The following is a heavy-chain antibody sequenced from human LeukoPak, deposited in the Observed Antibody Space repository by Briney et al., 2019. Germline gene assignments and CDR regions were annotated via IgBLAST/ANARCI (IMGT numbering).Heavy chain of an antibody. CDR2: IYPGDSDT. V-gene: IGHV5-51*01. CDR3: ARYYSSGWYGSADAFDI. D-gene: IGHD6-19*01. Sequence: GESPKIFCKGSGYSFTSYWIGWVRQMPGKGLEWMGIIYPGDSDTRYSPSFQGQVTISADKSISTAYLQWGSLKASDTAMYYCARYYSSGWYGSADAFDIWGQGTMVTVSS. J-gene: IGHJ3*02. CDR1: GYSFTSYW.